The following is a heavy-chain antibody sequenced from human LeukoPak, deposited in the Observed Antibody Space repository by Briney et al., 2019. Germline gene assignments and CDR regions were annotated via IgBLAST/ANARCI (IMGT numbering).Heavy chain of an antibody. CDR3: AGGFYDSSGYYRELDY. CDR2: INSDGSST. V-gene: IGHV3-74*01. Sequence: GGSLRLSCAASGFTFSSYWMHWVRQAPGKGLVWVSRINSDGSSTSYADSVKGRFTISRDNAKNTLYLQMNSLRAEDTAVYYCAGGFYDSSGYYRELDYWGQGTLVTVSS. CDR1: GFTFSSYW. D-gene: IGHD3-22*01. J-gene: IGHJ4*02.